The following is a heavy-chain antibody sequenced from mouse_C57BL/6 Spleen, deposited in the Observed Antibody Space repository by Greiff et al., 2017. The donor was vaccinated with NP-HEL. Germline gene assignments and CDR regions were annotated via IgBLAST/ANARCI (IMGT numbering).Heavy chain of an antibody. D-gene: IGHD1-1*01. J-gene: IGHJ1*03. CDR1: GYTFTSYW. CDR2: IDPNSGGT. Sequence: VQLQQPGAELVKPGASVKLSCKASGYTFTSYWMHWVKQRPGRGLEWIGRIDPNSGGTKYNEKFKSKATLTVDKPSSTAYMQLSSLTSEDSAVYYCASDGSSPYWYFDVWGTGTTVTVSS. CDR3: ASDGSSPYWYFDV. V-gene: IGHV1-72*01.